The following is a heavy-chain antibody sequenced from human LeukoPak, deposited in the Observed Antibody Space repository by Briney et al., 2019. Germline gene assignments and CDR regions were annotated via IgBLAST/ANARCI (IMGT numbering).Heavy chain of an antibody. D-gene: IGHD6-19*01. V-gene: IGHV3-30*18. J-gene: IGHJ4*02. CDR2: ISYDGSNK. Sequence: PGGSLRLSCAASGFTFSSYGMHWVRQAPGKGLEWVAVISYDGSNKYYADSVKGRFTISRDNSKNTLYLQMNSLRAEDTAVYYCAKGPVIAVAVHFDYWGQGTLVTVSS. CDR3: AKGPVIAVAVHFDY. CDR1: GFTFSSYG.